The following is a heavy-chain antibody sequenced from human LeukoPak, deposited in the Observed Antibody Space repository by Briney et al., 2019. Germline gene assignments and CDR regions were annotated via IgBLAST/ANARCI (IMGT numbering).Heavy chain of an antibody. CDR3: ARDPNVGALHY. J-gene: IGHJ4*01. D-gene: IGHD1-26*01. V-gene: IGHV4-59*12. Sequence: SETLSLTCTVSGGSISCYYWSWIRQPPGKGLEWIGYIYYSGSTNYNPSLKSRVTISVDTSKNQFSLKLSSVTAAGTAMYYCARDPNVGALHYCGPGTPFTASS. CDR2: IYYSGST. CDR1: GGSISCYY.